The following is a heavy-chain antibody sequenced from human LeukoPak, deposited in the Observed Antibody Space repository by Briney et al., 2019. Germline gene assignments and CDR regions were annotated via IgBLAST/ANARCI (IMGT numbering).Heavy chain of an antibody. Sequence: GGSLRLSCAASGFTFSSYAMSWVRQAPGKGLEWVSAISGSGGSTYYADSVKGRFTISRDNSKNTLYLQMNSLRAEDTAVYYCARVAAAAGTGPLYYFDYWGQGTLVTVSS. CDR1: GFTFSSYA. CDR3: ARVAAAAGTGPLYYFDY. V-gene: IGHV3-23*01. D-gene: IGHD6-13*01. J-gene: IGHJ4*02. CDR2: ISGSGGST.